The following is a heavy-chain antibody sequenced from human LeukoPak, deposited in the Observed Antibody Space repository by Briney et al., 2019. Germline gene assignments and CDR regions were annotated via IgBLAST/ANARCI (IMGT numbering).Heavy chain of an antibody. CDR1: GFTFSSYG. V-gene: IGHV3-33*01. J-gene: IGHJ4*02. CDR2: IWYDGSNK. CDR3: GRDGYDSSGLLDY. D-gene: IGHD3-22*01. Sequence: GSLRLSCAASGFTFSSYGMHWVRQAPGKGLEWVAVIWYDGSNKYYADSVKGRFTISRDNSKNTLYLQMNSLRAEDTAVYYCGRDGYDSSGLLDYWAQGPLVTFS.